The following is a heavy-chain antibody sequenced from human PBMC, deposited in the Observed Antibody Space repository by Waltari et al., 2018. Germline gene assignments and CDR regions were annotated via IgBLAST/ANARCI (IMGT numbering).Heavy chain of an antibody. V-gene: IGHV3-23*01. Sequence: EVHLLESGGGLVQPRGSLRLSCEASGFTFSSFAMGWVRQAPGKGLEWLAGISGDGDTRNYAAFVKGRITTSRDNSKNTLFLEMIDLRAEDTALYYCAIDGGSYSSHWGQGTLVTVSS. CDR2: ISGDGDTR. D-gene: IGHD1-26*01. J-gene: IGHJ4*02. CDR1: GFTFSSFA. CDR3: AIDGGSYSSH.